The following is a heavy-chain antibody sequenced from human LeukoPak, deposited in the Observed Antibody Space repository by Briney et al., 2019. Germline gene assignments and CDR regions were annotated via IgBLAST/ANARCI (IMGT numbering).Heavy chain of an antibody. CDR2: INHSGST. D-gene: IGHD2-15*01. CDR3: ARRPLHCSGGSCYSSSYFDY. Sequence: SETLSLTCAVYGGSFSGYYWSWIRQPPGKGLEGIGEINHSGSTNYNPSLKSRVTISVDTSKNQFSLKLSSVTAADTAVYYCARRPLHCSGGSCYSSSYFDYWGQGTLVTVSS. CDR1: GGSFSGYY. J-gene: IGHJ4*02. V-gene: IGHV4-34*01.